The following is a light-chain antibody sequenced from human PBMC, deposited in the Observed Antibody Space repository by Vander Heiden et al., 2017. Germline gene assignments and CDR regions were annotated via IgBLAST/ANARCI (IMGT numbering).Light chain of an antibody. CDR3: AAWDDSLNGVV. CDR2: YDD. CDR1: SSNLENHA. Sequence: QSVLTQPPSVSEAPRQRVSISCSGSSSNLENHAVNCYQQLPGKAPKLLIYYDDLLPSGVSDRFSGSKSGTSASLAISGLQSEDEADYYCAAWDDSLNGVVFGGGTKLTVL. V-gene: IGLV1-36*01. J-gene: IGLJ2*01.